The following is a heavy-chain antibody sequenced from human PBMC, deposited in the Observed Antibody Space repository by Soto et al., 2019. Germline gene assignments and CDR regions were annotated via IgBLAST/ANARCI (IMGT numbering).Heavy chain of an antibody. D-gene: IGHD2-21*01. Sequence: EVQLVESGGGLVQPGESLRLSWAASGLTFRSYWMHWVRQAPGTVLVWVSRMNTDGSVAMYVDSVKGRFTISRDNAKNTMYLHMNSLSAEDTAVYYYVRDMQLWPLDSWGQGTLVTVSS. V-gene: IGHV3-74*03. CDR1: GLTFRSYW. J-gene: IGHJ4*02. CDR3: VRDMQLWPLDS. CDR2: MNTDGSVA.